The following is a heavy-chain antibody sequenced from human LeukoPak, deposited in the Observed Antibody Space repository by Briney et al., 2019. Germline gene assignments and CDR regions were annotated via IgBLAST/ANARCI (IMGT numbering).Heavy chain of an antibody. V-gene: IGHV3-7*01. CDR2: IRQVGSEK. D-gene: IGHD3-22*01. J-gene: IGHJ4*02. Sequence: GGSLRLSCAASGFTSCSYWMSWVCAGPGEGLEWVANIRQVGSEKYSVHSVKGRFTISRDNAKKSLYLQMNSLRAEDTAVYYCARDQGYDGRGNYYPYHFDCWGQGTLVTVSS. CDR3: ARDQGYDGRGNYYPYHFDC. CDR1: GFTSCSYW.